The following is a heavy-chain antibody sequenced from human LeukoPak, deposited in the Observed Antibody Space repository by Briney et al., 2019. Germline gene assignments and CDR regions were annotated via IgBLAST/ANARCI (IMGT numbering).Heavy chain of an antibody. CDR2: INHSGST. CDR3: ATGITMVRGDAFDI. J-gene: IGHJ3*02. Sequence: PSETLSLTCAVYGGSFSGYYWSWIRQPPGKGLEWIGEINHSGSTNYNPSLKSRVTISVDTSKNQFSLKLSSVTAADTAVYYCATGITMVRGDAFDIWGQGTMVTVFS. D-gene: IGHD3-10*01. V-gene: IGHV4-34*01. CDR1: GGSFSGYY.